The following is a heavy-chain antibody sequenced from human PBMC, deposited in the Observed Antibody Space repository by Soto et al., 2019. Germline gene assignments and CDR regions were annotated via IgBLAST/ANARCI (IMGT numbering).Heavy chain of an antibody. J-gene: IGHJ4*02. D-gene: IGHD1-7*01. CDR1: GFTFSSYG. Sequence: QVQLVESGGGVVQPGRSLRLSCEASGFTFSSYGMHWVRQAPGKGLEWVAVISYDGSNKYYADSVKGRFTISRDNSKNTLYLQMNSLRAEDTAVYYCAALGTGTSYWGQGTLVTVSS. CDR2: ISYDGSNK. V-gene: IGHV3-30*03. CDR3: AALGTGTSY.